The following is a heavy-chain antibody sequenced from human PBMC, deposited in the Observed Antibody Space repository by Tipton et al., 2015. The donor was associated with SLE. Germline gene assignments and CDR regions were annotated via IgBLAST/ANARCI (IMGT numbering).Heavy chain of an antibody. CDR1: GYSISSGYY. D-gene: IGHD3-10*01. CDR3: ARGRITMVRGRRSYYYMDV. J-gene: IGHJ6*03. CDR2: VYRTA. Sequence: TLSLTCAVSGYSISSGYYWGWIRQSPVKGLEWIGIVYRTAYYNSSLKSRVTVSVETSKNEVSLKLNSVTASDTAVYYCARGRITMVRGRRSYYYMDVWGKGTTVTVSS. V-gene: IGHV4-38-2*01.